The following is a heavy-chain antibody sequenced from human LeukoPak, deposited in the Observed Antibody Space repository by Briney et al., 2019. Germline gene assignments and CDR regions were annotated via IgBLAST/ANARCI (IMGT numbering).Heavy chain of an antibody. CDR3: ARDGVGYYDSSGYYYFQH. CDR2: INPNSGGT. CDR1: GYTFTGYY. J-gene: IGHJ1*01. D-gene: IGHD3-22*01. V-gene: IGHV1-2*02. Sequence: ASVKVSCKASGYTFTGYYMHWVRQAPGQGLEWMGWINPNSGGTNYAQKFQGRVTMTRDTSISTAYMELSRLRSDDAAVYYCARDGVGYYDSSGYYYFQHWGQGTLVTVSS.